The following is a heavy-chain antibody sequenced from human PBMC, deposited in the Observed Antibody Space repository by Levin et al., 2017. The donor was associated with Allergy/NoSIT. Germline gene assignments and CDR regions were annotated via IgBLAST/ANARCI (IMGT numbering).Heavy chain of an antibody. CDR2: INPNSGGT. Sequence: ASVKVSCKASGYTFTGYYMHWVRQAPGQGLEWMGWINPNSGGTNYAQKFQGRVTMTRDTSISTAYMELSRLRSDDTAVYYCARVIPPGFTFGGVIAMYNWFDPWGQGTLVTVSS. V-gene: IGHV1-2*02. J-gene: IGHJ5*02. CDR1: GYTFTGYY. CDR3: ARVIPPGFTFGGVIAMYNWFDP. D-gene: IGHD3-16*02.